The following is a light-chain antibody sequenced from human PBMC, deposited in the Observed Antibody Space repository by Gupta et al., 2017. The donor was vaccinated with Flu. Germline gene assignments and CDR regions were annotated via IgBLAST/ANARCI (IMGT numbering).Light chain of an antibody. V-gene: IGLV2-14*01. CDR2: EVT. J-gene: IGLJ3*02. CDR1: NSDVGGYNV. Sequence: QSALTQPASVSGSPGQSLAISCTGSNSDVGGYNVVSWYQQYPGKAPKLLIYEVTKRPSGVSYRFSGSKSGNTASLTIAGLQAEDEADYYCSSYTTSRTLVFGGGTKLTVL. CDR3: SSYTTSRTLV.